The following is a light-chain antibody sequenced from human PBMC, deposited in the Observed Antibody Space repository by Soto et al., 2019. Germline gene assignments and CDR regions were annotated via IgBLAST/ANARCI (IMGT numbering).Light chain of an antibody. CDR1: NSNIGSGHG. J-gene: IGLJ1*01. CDR3: QSYASSLSAYV. V-gene: IGLV1-40*01. CDR2: DNT. Sequence: QSVLTQPPSVSGAPGQRVTVSCTGSNSNIGSGHGIHWYQQLPGTAPKLLIYDNTNRPSGVPDRFSGSKSGTSASLAITGLQAEDEPDYYCQSYASSLSAYVFGTGTKVTVL.